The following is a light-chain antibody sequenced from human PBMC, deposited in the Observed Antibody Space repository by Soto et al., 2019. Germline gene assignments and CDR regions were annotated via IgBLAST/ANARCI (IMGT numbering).Light chain of an antibody. CDR3: QQLNSYPRT. CDR1: QGIGSY. J-gene: IGKJ1*01. CDR2: LAS. Sequence: DAQLTQSPSFLSTSVGDRVTITCRASQGIGSYLAWYQQKPGKAPKFLICLASTLQSGVPSRFSGSGSGTEFNLTISNLQPEDFATYYCQQLNSYPRTFGQGTKVDIK. V-gene: IGKV1-9*01.